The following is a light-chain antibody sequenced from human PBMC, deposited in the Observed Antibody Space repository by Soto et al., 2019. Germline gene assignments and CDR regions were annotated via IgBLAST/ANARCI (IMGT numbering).Light chain of an antibody. Sequence: QSVLTQPPSASGIPGQRVTISCCGSRSNIGSNNVNWYQQLPGTAPRLLTFNNHLRPSGVPDRFSGSKSGTSASLAISGLQSEDEGDYYCAAWDDSLDGYVFGTGTKLTVL. J-gene: IGLJ1*01. CDR1: RSNIGSNN. CDR2: NNH. CDR3: AAWDDSLDGYV. V-gene: IGLV1-44*01.